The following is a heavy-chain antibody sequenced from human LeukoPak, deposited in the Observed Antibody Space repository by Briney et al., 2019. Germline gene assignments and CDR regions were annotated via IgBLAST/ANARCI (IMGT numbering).Heavy chain of an antibody. Sequence: GGSLRLSCAASGFNFSAYWMNWVRQAPGKGLEWVATIKQDGSEKDYVDSVKGRFTISRDNAKNSLYLQMSSLRAEDTAVYYCARGASIWYQGLFDYWGQGTLVTVSS. CDR2: IKQDGSEK. V-gene: IGHV3-7*01. J-gene: IGHJ4*02. CDR1: GFNFSAYW. CDR3: ARGASIWYQGLFDY. D-gene: IGHD6-13*01.